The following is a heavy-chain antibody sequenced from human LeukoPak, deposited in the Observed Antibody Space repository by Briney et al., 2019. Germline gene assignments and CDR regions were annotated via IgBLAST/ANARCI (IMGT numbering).Heavy chain of an antibody. J-gene: IGHJ5*02. CDR1: GFTFSSYS. CDR2: ISSSSSYI. Sequence: GGSLRLSCAASGFTFSSYSMNWVRQAPGKGLEWVSSISSSSSYIYYADSVKGRFTISRDNAKNSLYLQMNSLRAEDTAVYYCARDFLVGATREWYNWFDPWGQGTLVTGSS. V-gene: IGHV3-21*01. D-gene: IGHD1-26*01. CDR3: ARDFLVGATREWYNWFDP.